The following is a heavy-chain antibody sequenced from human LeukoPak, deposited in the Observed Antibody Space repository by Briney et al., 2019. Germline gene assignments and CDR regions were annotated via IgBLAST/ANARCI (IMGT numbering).Heavy chain of an antibody. D-gene: IGHD2-2*01. Sequence: PGGSLRLSCAVSGFTFSTYWMSWVRQAPGKGLEWVANIKKDGSEKYYVDSVKGRFTISRDNAKNSLYLQMNSLRAEDTAVYYCARDHMLGYCSSTSCYPWYFDLWGRGTLVTVSS. CDR3: ARDHMLGYCSSTSCYPWYFDL. CDR2: IKKDGSEK. J-gene: IGHJ2*01. CDR1: GFTFSTYW. V-gene: IGHV3-7*01.